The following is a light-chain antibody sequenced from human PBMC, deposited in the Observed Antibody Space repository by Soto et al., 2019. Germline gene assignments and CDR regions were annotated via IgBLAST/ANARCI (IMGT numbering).Light chain of an antibody. V-gene: IGKV1-5*01. CDR2: DAS. Sequence: DIQMPQSPSTLSASVGDRVTITCRASQSISSWLAWYQQKPGKAPKLLIYDASSLESGVPSRFSGSGSGTEFTLTISSLQPDDFATYYCQHYNSYSPTFGQGTKVEIK. CDR1: QSISSW. CDR3: QHYNSYSPT. J-gene: IGKJ1*01.